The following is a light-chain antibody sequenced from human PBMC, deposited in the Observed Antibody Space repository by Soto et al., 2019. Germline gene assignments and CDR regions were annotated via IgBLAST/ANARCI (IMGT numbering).Light chain of an antibody. Sequence: EVVLTQSPGTLSLSPGERATLSSRASQSVSNNYLAWYQQKPGQARRPLSYGASSRATGIPDRFSGSGSGTDFTLTISRLEAEDFAVYYWQQYSTSLTFGEGTRLEI. CDR3: QQYSTSLT. CDR1: QSVSNNY. V-gene: IGKV3-20*01. J-gene: IGKJ5*01. CDR2: GAS.